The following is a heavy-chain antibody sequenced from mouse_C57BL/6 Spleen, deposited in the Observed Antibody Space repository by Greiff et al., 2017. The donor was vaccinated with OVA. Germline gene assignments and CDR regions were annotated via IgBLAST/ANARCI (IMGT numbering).Heavy chain of an antibody. J-gene: IGHJ3*01. Sequence: QVQLQQPGAELVRPGTSVKLSCKASGYTFTSYWMHWVKQRPGQGLEWIGVIDPSDSYTNYNQKFKGKATLTVDTSSSTAYMQLSSLTSEDSAVYYCARYLRSGAYWGQGTLVTVSA. V-gene: IGHV1-59*01. CDR3: ARYLRSGAY. D-gene: IGHD1-1*01. CDR2: IDPSDSYT. CDR1: GYTFTSYW.